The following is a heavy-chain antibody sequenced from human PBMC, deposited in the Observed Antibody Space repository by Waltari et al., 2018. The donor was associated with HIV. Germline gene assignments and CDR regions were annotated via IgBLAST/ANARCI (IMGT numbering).Heavy chain of an antibody. J-gene: IGHJ6*02. CDR1: GGSFSGFY. V-gene: IGHV4-34*02. CDR2: IDQSGAS. CDR3: ARGPSLRAFRGNLYFNSSLDV. Sequence: QVQLQQWGAGQVKPSETLSLTCLLSGGSFSGFYWTWVRHPPGKGLEWIGGIDQSGASRFKPSLKRRITISMDTSRSHFSLKLSPVSPADTAVYYCARGPSLRAFRGNLYFNSSLDVWGQGTTVTVSS. D-gene: IGHD1-1*01.